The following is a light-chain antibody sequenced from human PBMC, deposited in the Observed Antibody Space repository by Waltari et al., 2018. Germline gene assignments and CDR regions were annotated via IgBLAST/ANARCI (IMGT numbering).Light chain of an antibody. CDR3: MIWPSNALV. J-gene: IGLJ2*01. V-gene: IGLV5-37*01. CDR1: SDINVGSYN. CDR2: YYSDSDK. Sequence: QPVLTQPPSSSSSPAESARLTCTLPSDINVGSYNIYWYQQKPGNPPRYLLYYYSDSDKGQGSGVPIRFYGFKDASANMGILLISGLQSEDEADYYCMIWPSNALVFGGGTKLTVL.